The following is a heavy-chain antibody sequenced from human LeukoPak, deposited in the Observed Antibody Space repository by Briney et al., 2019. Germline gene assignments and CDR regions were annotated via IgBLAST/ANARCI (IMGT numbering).Heavy chain of an antibody. CDR2: ISSSSSYI. J-gene: IGHJ4*02. CDR3: ARDLGTQYYYASGSY. CDR1: GFTFSSYS. D-gene: IGHD3-10*01. V-gene: IGHV3-21*01. Sequence: PRGSLRLSCAASGFTFSSYSMNWVRQAPGKGLEWVSSISSSSSYIYYADSVKGRFTISRDNVKNSLYLQMNSLRAEDTAVYYCARDLGTQYYYASGSYWGQGALVTVSS.